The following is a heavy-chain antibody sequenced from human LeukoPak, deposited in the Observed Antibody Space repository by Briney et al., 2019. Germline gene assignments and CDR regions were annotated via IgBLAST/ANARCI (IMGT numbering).Heavy chain of an antibody. J-gene: IGHJ4*02. CDR2: ISSSGSTI. CDR3: ARQSYYDSSEVDY. CDR1: GFTFSSYE. Sequence: PGGSLRLSCAASGFTFSSYEMNWDRQAPGKGLEWVSYISSSGSTIYYADSVKGRFTISRDNAKNSLYLQMNSLRAEDTAVYYCARQSYYDSSEVDYWGQGTLVTVSS. V-gene: IGHV3-48*03. D-gene: IGHD3-22*01.